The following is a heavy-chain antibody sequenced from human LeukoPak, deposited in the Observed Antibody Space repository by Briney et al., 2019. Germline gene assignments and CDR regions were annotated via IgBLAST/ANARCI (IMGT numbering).Heavy chain of an antibody. CDR3: ARDTGGGYSCYDC. CDR2: IKEDGSEK. CDR1: GFTFSVYW. Sequence: GESLRLSCVASGFTFSVYWMSWVRQAPGKGLEWVANIKEDGSEKYYVDSVKGRFTISRDNAKNSLYLQMSSLRAEDTAVYYCARDTGGGYSCYDCWGQGTLVTVSS. V-gene: IGHV3-7*01. D-gene: IGHD5-18*01. J-gene: IGHJ4*02.